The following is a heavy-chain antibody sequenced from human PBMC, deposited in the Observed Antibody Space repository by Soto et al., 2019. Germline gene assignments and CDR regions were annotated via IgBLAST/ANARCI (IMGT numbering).Heavy chain of an antibody. V-gene: IGHV4-39*01. CDR3: ARHGDYDYIWGSYRYRYFDY. D-gene: IGHD3-16*02. CDR2: IYYSGST. CDR1: GGSISSSSYY. J-gene: IGHJ4*02. Sequence: SETLSLTCTVSGGSISSSSYYWGWIRQPPGKGLEWIGSIYYSGSTYYNPSLKSRVTISVDTSKNQFSLKLSSVTAADTAVYYCARHGDYDYIWGSYRYRYFDYWGQGTLVTSPQ.